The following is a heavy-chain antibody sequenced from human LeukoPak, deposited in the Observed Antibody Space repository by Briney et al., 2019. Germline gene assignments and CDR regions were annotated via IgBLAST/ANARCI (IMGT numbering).Heavy chain of an antibody. CDR2: ISHDGNSQ. D-gene: IGHD6-13*01. CDR1: GFTFSGFA. CDR3: AREYSTNWYRSLRD. V-gene: IGHV3-30-3*01. Sequence: GGSLRLSCAASGFTFSGFAMHWVRRAPGKGLEWVTLISHDGNSQYYADSVKGRFIISRDNSENTLYLQMNSLRPDDTAVYYCAREYSTNWYRSLRDWGQGTLVTVSS. J-gene: IGHJ4*02.